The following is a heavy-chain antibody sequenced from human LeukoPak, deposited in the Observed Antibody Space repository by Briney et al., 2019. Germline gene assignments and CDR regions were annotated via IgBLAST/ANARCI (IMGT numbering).Heavy chain of an antibody. Sequence: TPSESLSLTCTVSGASISSYYWSWIRPPPGKALEWIGYMYYSGSTNYNPSLKSRVTISVDTSNNQFSLKLSSVTAADTAVYYCARVLGVEGSNWFDPWGQGTLVTVSS. J-gene: IGHJ5*02. CDR3: ARVLGVEGSNWFDP. V-gene: IGHV4-59*01. D-gene: IGHD7-27*01. CDR2: MYYSGST. CDR1: GASISSYY.